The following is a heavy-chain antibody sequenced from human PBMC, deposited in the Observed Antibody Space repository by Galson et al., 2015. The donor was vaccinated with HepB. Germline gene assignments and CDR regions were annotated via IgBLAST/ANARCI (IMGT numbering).Heavy chain of an antibody. CDR1: GFTFSSYA. D-gene: IGHD5-12*01. V-gene: IGHV3-30*04. Sequence: SLRLSCAASGFTFSSYAMHWVRQAPGKGLEWVAVISYDGSNKYYADSVKGRFTISRDNSKNTLYLQMNSLRAEDTAVYYCARDSGYDFSCLYWGQGTLVTVSS. CDR3: ARDSGYDFSCLY. J-gene: IGHJ4*02. CDR2: ISYDGSNK.